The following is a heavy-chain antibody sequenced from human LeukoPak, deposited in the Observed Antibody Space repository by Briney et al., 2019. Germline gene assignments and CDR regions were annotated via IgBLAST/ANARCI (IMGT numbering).Heavy chain of an antibody. V-gene: IGHV4-59*01. Sequence: SETLSLTCTVSGGSISSYYWSWIRQPPGKGLEWLGYIYYSGSTNYNPSLKSRVTISVDTSKNQFSLKLSSVTAADTAVYYCARDTGALPGQLPHYYYMDVWGKGTTVTVSS. D-gene: IGHD6-6*01. CDR2: IYYSGST. CDR3: ARDTGALPGQLPHYYYMDV. CDR1: GGSISSYY. J-gene: IGHJ6*03.